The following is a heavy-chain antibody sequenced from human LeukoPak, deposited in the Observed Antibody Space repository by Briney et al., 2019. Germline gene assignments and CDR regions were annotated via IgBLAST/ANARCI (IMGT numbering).Heavy chain of an antibody. J-gene: IGHJ2*01. Sequence: GGSLRLSCAASGFTFSSYSMNWVRQAPGKGLEWVSSISSSSSYIYYADSVEGRFTASRDNSKNTLYLEMNSLRYDDTALYYCAREAAWGNWYFDLWGRGTLVTVSS. CDR2: ISSSSSYI. V-gene: IGHV3-21*01. CDR3: AREAAWGNWYFDL. CDR1: GFTFSSYS. D-gene: IGHD3-16*01.